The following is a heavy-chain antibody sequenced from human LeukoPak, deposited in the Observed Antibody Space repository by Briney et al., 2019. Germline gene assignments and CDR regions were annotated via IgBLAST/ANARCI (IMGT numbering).Heavy chain of an antibody. D-gene: IGHD4/OR15-4a*01. Sequence: PGGSLRLSCVVSGVTVSNNCMSWVRQAPGKGLEWVSVIFSDGPTYYADSVKGRFTISRDNSKNTLYLQMNSLRAEDTAVYYCARRAGAYSHPYDYWGQGTLVTVSS. V-gene: IGHV3-53*01. CDR2: IFSDGPT. CDR3: ARRAGAYSHPYDY. J-gene: IGHJ4*02. CDR1: GVTVSNNC.